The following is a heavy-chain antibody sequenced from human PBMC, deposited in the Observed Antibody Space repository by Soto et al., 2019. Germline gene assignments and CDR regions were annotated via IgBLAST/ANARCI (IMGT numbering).Heavy chain of an antibody. J-gene: IGHJ4*02. CDR1: GFTFSSCA. CDR3: ARDGVAVTTGISGY. Sequence: GSLRLSCAASGFTFSSCAMTWVRQPPGKGLEWVSSISSSGATTYYTDSVRGRFTISRDNAKNTLYLQMNSLRAEDTAVYYCARDGVAVTTGISGYWGQGTLVTVSS. D-gene: IGHD4-4*01. V-gene: IGHV3-23*01. CDR2: ISSSGATT.